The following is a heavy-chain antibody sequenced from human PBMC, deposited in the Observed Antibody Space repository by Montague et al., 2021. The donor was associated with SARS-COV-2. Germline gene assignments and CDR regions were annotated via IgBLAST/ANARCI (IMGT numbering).Heavy chain of an antibody. D-gene: IGHD3-3*01. Sequence: TLSLTCNVSGGSMISDGYYWSWIRQPPGKGLEWIGYVYSGGTTYYNPSLKSRVTISEDMSKNQFSLRLTSVTAADTAVYYCVRDGGLRFSGGAMDVWGRGTTVTVSS. CDR2: VYSGGTT. CDR1: GGSMISDGYY. CDR3: VRDGGLRFSGGAMDV. J-gene: IGHJ6*02. V-gene: IGHV4-31*03.